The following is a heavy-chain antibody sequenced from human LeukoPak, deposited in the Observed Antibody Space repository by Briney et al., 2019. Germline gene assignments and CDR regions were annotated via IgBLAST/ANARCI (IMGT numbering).Heavy chain of an antibody. J-gene: IGHJ3*02. CDR3: ARERGYCGGDCYSADAFDI. CDR2: INPISGGT. V-gene: IGHV1-2*02. D-gene: IGHD2-21*02. Sequence: ASVKVSCKASGYTFTGYYMHWVRQAPGQGLEWMGWINPISGGTNYAQKFQGRVTMTRDTSISTAYMELSRLRSDDTAVYYCARERGYCGGDCYSADAFDIWGQGTMVTVSS. CDR1: GYTFTGYY.